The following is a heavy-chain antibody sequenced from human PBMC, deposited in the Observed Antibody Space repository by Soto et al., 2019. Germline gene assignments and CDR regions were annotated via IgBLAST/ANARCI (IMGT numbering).Heavy chain of an antibody. Sequence: QVQLQESGPGLVKPSETLSLTCTVSGGSISSYYWSWIRQPPGKGLEWIGCPYYRGSTNYNPSLRSRVTMSVDTSKNQFSLELSSVTAADTAMYYCARDGSGRAVEYWGQGTLVTVSS. J-gene: IGHJ4*02. CDR1: GGSISSYY. CDR3: ARDGSGRAVEY. D-gene: IGHD6-19*01. CDR2: PYYRGST. V-gene: IGHV4-59*01.